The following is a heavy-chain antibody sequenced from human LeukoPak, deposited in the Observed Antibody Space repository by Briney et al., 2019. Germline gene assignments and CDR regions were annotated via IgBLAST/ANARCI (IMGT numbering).Heavy chain of an antibody. CDR3: ARGIGDRKDYFDS. CDR1: GGTLSTFF. V-gene: IGHV4-4*07. CDR2: RYADGRR. D-gene: IGHD1-14*01. Sequence: SETLSLTCPVCGGTLSTFFWSWVRQPAGRGLAWIGRRYADGRRDFNPSLDYRVTMSLDTYNNRISLDLRHVTAADTAIYYCARGIGDRKDYFDSWGQGIQVTVSS. J-gene: IGHJ4*02.